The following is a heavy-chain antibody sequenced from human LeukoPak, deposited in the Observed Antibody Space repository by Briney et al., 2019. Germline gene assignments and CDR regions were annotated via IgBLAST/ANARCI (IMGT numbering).Heavy chain of an antibody. D-gene: IGHD3-10*01. V-gene: IGHV4-39*07. J-gene: IGHJ4*02. CDR2: INHSGST. CDR1: GGSISSSSYY. Sequence: PSETLSLTCTVSGGSISSSSYYWSWIRQPPGKGLEWIGEINHSGSTNYNPSLKSRVTISVDTSKNQFSLKLSSVTAADTAVYYCARSYYYGSGGIDYWGQGTLVTVSS. CDR3: ARSYYYGSGGIDY.